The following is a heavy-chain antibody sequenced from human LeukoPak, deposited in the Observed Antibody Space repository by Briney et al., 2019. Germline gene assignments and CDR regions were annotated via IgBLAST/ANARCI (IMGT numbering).Heavy chain of an antibody. CDR3: ARGIVVVPAAIYNWFDP. J-gene: IGHJ5*02. V-gene: IGHV4-31*03. D-gene: IGHD2-2*01. CDR1: GGSISSGGYY. Sequence: RTAETLSLTRTVSGGSISSGGYYWSWIRQHPGKGLEWIGYIYYSGSTYYNPSLKSRVTISVDTSKNQFSLKLSSVTAADTAVYYCARGIVVVPAAIYNWFDPRGQGTLVTVSS. CDR2: IYYSGST.